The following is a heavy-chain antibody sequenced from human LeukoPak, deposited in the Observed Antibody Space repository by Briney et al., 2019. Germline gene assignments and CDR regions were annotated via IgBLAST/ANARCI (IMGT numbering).Heavy chain of an antibody. D-gene: IGHD6-13*01. CDR2: INHSGST. Sequence: SETLSLTCAVYGGSFSGYYWSWIRQPPGKGLEWIGEINHSGSTNYNPSLKSRVTISVDTSKNQFSLKLSSVTAADTAVYYCARVRVYSRAFDIWGQGTMVTVSS. J-gene: IGHJ3*02. CDR1: GGSFSGYY. CDR3: ARVRVYSRAFDI. V-gene: IGHV4-34*01.